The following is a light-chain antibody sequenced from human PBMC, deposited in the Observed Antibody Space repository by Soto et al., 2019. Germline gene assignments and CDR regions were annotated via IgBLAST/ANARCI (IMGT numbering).Light chain of an antibody. CDR3: QQYGRSSLT. Sequence: EIVLTHSPGTLSLSPVERATLSCRASQSVSSTYLAWYQQKPGQAPRLLIYGASSRASGIPDRFSGSGSGTDFTLTISRLDPEDFAVYYCQQYGRSSLTFGPGTKVDIK. J-gene: IGKJ3*01. CDR1: QSVSSTY. CDR2: GAS. V-gene: IGKV3-20*01.